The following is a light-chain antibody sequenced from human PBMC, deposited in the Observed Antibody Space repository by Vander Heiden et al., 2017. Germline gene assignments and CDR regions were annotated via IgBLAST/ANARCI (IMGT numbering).Light chain of an antibody. J-gene: IGKJ2*01. CDR1: QSVSSN. CDR2: GAS. V-gene: IGKV3D-15*01. CDR3: QQNNNWPAYT. Sequence: EIVMTQSPATLSVSPGDSATLSCRASQSVSSNLAWYQQKPGQAPRLLIYGASIRSTGIPARFSGSGYGTEFTLTISSRQSEDFAVYYCQQNNNWPAYTFGQGTKLEIK.